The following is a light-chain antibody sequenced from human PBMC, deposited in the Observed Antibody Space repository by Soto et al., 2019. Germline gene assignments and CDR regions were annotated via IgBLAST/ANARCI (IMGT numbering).Light chain of an antibody. CDR1: QTVSNTY. CDR3: QQYLGSPRT. J-gene: IGKJ1*01. CDR2: RAS. V-gene: IGKV3-20*01. Sequence: EIVLTQSPGPLSLSPGERATLSCRASQTVSNTYLAWYQQKPGQPPRLLISRASSRAIGIPDRFSGGGSGTDFTLTISRLEPEDFAVYYCQQYLGSPRTFGQGTKVEIK.